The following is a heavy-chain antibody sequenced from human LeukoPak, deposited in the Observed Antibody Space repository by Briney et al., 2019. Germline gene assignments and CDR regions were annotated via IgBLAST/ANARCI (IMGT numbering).Heavy chain of an antibody. D-gene: IGHD5-18*01. Sequence: GGSLRLSCAASGFTFSSYGMHWVRQAPGKGLEWVAVIWYDGSNKYYADSVKGRFTISGDNSKNTLYLQMNSLRAEDTAVYYCARDLRYGYYFDYWGQGTLVTVSS. CDR1: GFTFSSYG. J-gene: IGHJ4*02. CDR3: ARDLRYGYYFDY. V-gene: IGHV3-33*01. CDR2: IWYDGSNK.